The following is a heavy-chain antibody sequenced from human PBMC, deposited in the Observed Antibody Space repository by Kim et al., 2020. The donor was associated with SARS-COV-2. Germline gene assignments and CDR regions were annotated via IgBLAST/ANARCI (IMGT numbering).Heavy chain of an antibody. D-gene: IGHD6-13*01. CDR2: INHSGST. CDR1: GGSISGYY. J-gene: IGHJ6*02. V-gene: IGHV4-34*01. Sequence: SETLSLTCAVYGGSISGYYWSWIRQPPGKGLEWIGEINHSGSTNYNPSLKSRVTISVDTSKNQFSLKLSSVTAADTAVYYCARGGPSSSWYISYYYYYYGMDVWGQGTTVTVSS. CDR3: ARGGPSSSWYISYYYYYYGMDV.